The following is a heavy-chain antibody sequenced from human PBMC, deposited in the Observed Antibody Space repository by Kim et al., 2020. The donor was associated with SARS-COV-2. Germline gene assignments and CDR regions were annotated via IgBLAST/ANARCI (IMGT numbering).Heavy chain of an antibody. CDR3: ATLSWELLPDY. CDR2: IYSGGST. V-gene: IGHV3-66*01. J-gene: IGHJ4*02. D-gene: IGHD1-26*01. Sequence: GGSLRLSCAASGFTVSSNYMSWVRQAPGKGLEWVSVIYSGGSTYYADSVKGRFTISRDNSKNTLYLQMNSLRAEDTAVYYCATLSWELLPDYWGQGTLVTVSS. CDR1: GFTVSSNY.